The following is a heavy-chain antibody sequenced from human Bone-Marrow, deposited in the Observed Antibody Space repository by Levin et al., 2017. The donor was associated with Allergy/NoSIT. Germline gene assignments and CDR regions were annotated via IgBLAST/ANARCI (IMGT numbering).Heavy chain of an antibody. CDR3: ARGTFHRASDAVDV. CDR2: ISYIGST. V-gene: IGHV4-31*03. J-gene: IGHJ3*01. D-gene: IGHD1/OR15-1a*01. Sequence: PSETLSLTCTVSGGSISGGGYYWCWIRQHPGKGLEWIGCISYIGSTHYNPSLKSRVTISADTSDKQFSLKMSSVTAADTAVFYCARGTFHRASDAVDVWGQGTIVTVSS. CDR1: GGSISGGGYY.